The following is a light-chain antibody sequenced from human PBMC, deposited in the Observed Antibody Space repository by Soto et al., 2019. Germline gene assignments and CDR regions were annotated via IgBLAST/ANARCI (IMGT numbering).Light chain of an antibody. V-gene: IGKV3-15*01. CDR3: QYYNNSPAT. J-gene: IGKJ4*01. CDR1: QTISNT. Sequence: EVVMTQSPATLSVSPGDKVSLSCRANQTISNTLAWYQQKPGQAPRLLIYAASTRATGVSARFSGSGSGTAFSLTISSLQSEDFTIYYCQYYNNSPATFGGGTKVEIK. CDR2: AAS.